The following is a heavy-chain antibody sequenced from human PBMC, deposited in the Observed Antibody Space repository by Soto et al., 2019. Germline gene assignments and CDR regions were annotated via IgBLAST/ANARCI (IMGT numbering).Heavy chain of an antibody. Sequence: QVQLRESGPGLVKPSETLSLTCTVSGGSISRYYWSWIRQPAGKGLEWIGSIYWSGGTNYNPSLMSRVTMSLDASKKQVSLKMNSVTAADTAGYYCARGSAAGVDYGMDVWGQGTTVTVSS. J-gene: IGHJ6*02. D-gene: IGHD6-13*01. CDR1: GGSISRYY. CDR3: ARGSAAGVDYGMDV. V-gene: IGHV4-4*07. CDR2: IYWSGGT.